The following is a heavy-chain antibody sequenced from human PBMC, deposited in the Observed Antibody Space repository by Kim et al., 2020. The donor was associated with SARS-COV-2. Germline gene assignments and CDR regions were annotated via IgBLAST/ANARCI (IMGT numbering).Heavy chain of an antibody. CDR3: ARRLTSSSSWYAPWYYYYGMDV. J-gene: IGHJ6*02. CDR2: IYYSGST. Sequence: SETLSLTCTVSGGSISSGSYYWGWIRQPPGKGLEWIGSIYYSGSTYYNPSLKSRVTISVDTSKNQFSLKLSSVTAADTAVYYCARRLTSSSSWYAPWYYYYGMDVWGQGTTVTVSS. V-gene: IGHV4-39*01. D-gene: IGHD6-13*01. CDR1: GGSISSGSYY.